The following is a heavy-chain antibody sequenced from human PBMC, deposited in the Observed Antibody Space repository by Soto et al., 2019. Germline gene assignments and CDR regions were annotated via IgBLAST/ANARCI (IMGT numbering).Heavy chain of an antibody. Sequence: SETLSLTCAVSGGSVSSGVFSWSWIRQPPGKGLEWIGYVHYDGSSFRIPSLMSRATMSLDKTKNQFSLNLTSVTAADTAVYYCARQRTTVVTQAYFDHWGQGALVTVSS. D-gene: IGHD2-21*02. CDR2: VHYDGSS. CDR3: ARQRTTVVTQAYFDH. CDR1: GGSVSSGVFS. V-gene: IGHV4-30-2*01. J-gene: IGHJ4*02.